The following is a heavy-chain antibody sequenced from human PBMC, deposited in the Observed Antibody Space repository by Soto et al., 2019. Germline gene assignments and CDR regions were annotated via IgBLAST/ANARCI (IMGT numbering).Heavy chain of an antibody. CDR1: GGTFSSYA. CDR3: ASRGIVLMVYAIRDYYYGMDV. CDR2: IIPIFGTA. Sequence: ASVKVSCKASGGTFSSYAISWVRQAPGQGLEWMGGIIPIFGTANYAQKFQGRVTITADESTSTAYMELSSLRSEDTAVYYCASRGIVLMVYAIRDYYYGMDVWGQGTTVTVSS. V-gene: IGHV1-69*13. J-gene: IGHJ6*02. D-gene: IGHD2-8*01.